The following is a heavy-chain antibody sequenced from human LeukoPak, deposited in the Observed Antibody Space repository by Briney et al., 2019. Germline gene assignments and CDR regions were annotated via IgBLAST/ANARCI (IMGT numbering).Heavy chain of an antibody. CDR2: INPNSGGT. V-gene: IGHV1-2*02. J-gene: IGHJ4*02. CDR3: ARGLRGSPAFDC. CDR1: GYTFTRYG. D-gene: IGHD2-2*01. Sequence: GASVKVSCKASGYTFTRYGISWVRQAPGQGLEWMGWINPNSGGTNYAQKFQGRVTMTRDTSISTASMELSRLRSDDTAVYYCARGLRGSPAFDCWGQGTLVTVSS.